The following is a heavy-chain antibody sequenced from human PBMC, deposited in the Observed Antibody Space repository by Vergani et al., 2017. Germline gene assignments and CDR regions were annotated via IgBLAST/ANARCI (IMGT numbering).Heavy chain of an antibody. D-gene: IGHD2-2*02. CDR1: GFTFSSYS. J-gene: IGHJ5*02. CDR3: GRGVNIVVVPVTIPGWFDP. V-gene: IGHV3-48*01. CDR2: ISSRSSTI. Sequence: EVQLVESGGGLVQPGGSLRLSCAASGFTFSSYSMNWVRQAPGKGLEWVSYISSRSSTIYYAGSVKVGFNISRDNSKNSLYLQMNSLKTEDTAVYYSGRGVNIVVVPVTIPGWFDPWGQGTLVTVSS.